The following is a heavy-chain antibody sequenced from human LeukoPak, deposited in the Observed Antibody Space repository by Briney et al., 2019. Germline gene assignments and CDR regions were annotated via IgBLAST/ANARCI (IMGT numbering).Heavy chain of an antibody. V-gene: IGHV1-18*01. Sequence: ASVKVSCKASGYTFTSYGISWVRQAPGQGLEWMGWISAYNGNTNYAQKLQGRVTMTTDTSTSTAYMELRSLRSDDTAVYYCARLRFLAEPGFYYYYGMDVWGQGTTVTVSS. D-gene: IGHD3-3*01. CDR3: ARLRFLAEPGFYYYYGMDV. J-gene: IGHJ6*02. CDR1: GYTFTSYG. CDR2: ISAYNGNT.